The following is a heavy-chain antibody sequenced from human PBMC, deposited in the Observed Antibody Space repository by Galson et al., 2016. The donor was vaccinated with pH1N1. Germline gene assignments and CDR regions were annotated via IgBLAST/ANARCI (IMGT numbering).Heavy chain of an antibody. Sequence: SLRLSCAASGFTVSSTSMSWVRQAPGKGLEWVPLLYTSDYTYYADSVKGRFTISRDNSKNTLYLQMNSLRAEDTAVYYCARGKKSRSLTLDYWGQGTLVTVSS. CDR2: LYTSDYT. CDR3: ARGKKSRSLTLDY. V-gene: IGHV3-53*01. CDR1: GFTVSSTS. D-gene: IGHD6-6*01. J-gene: IGHJ4*02.